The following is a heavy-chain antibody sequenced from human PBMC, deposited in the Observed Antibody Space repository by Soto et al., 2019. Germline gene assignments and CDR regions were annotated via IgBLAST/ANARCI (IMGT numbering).Heavy chain of an antibody. CDR2: TSPIFGSG. Sequence: QVQLVQSGAEVKMPGSSVNVSCKASGGTFSTNPISWVRQAPGQGLEWMGGTSPIFGSGSSSQTFHGRLTVTADKSTNTAYMDLSNLTSGDTAVYYCARRQSGGFHRYFDSWGQGTLVTVAS. J-gene: IGHJ4*02. CDR1: GGTFSTNP. CDR3: ARRQSGGFHRYFDS. V-gene: IGHV1-69*06. D-gene: IGHD2-15*01.